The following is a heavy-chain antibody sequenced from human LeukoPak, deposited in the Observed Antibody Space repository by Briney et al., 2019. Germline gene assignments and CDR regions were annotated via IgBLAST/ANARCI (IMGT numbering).Heavy chain of an antibody. CDR1: GGTFSSYA. V-gene: IGHV1-69*04. CDR3: ARNRQVGYCSGGSCAAYYY. J-gene: IGHJ4*02. CDR2: IIPILGIA. D-gene: IGHD2-15*01. Sequence: ASAKVSCKASGGTFSSYAISWVRQAPGQGLEWMGRIIPILGIANYAQKFQGRVTITVDKSTSTAYMELSSLRSEDTAVYYCARNRQVGYCSGGSCAAYYYWGQGTLVTVSS.